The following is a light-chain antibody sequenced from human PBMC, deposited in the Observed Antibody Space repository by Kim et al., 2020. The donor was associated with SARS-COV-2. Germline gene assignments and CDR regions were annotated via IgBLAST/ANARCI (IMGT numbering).Light chain of an antibody. J-gene: IGKJ4*01. CDR2: GGS. V-gene: IGKV3-15*01. CDR1: QSVTFK. CDR3: QQYNDWPSLT. Sequence: SPGERVTLSCRASQSVTFKLAWYQQKPGQSPRLLIYGGSTRATGVPARFGGSGLGTEFTLTISSLQSEDFAVYYCQQYNDWPSLTFGGGTKVDIK.